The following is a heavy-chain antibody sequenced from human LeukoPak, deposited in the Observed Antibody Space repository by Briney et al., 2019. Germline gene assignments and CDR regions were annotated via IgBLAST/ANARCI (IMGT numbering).Heavy chain of an antibody. J-gene: IGHJ6*02. D-gene: IGHD3-10*01. CDR3: ASDEAYYYGSGSYYKGNLYYYGMDV. CDR2: ISSNGGST. CDR1: GFTFSSYA. V-gene: IGHV3-64*01. Sequence: GGSLRLACAASGFTFSSYAMHWVRQAPGKGLEYVSAISSNGGSTNYATSVKGRFTLSRDNSTTTLYLQMGSLRAEDLAVYYCASDEAYYYGSGSYYKGNLYYYGMDVWGQGTTVTVSS.